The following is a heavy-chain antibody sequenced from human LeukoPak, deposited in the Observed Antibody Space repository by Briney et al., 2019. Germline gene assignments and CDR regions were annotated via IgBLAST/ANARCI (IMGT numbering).Heavy chain of an antibody. CDR2: IKQDGSEK. J-gene: IGHJ4*02. CDR3: VRDSDRVRDY. V-gene: IGHV3-7*01. Sequence: GESLKISCKGSGYSFTSYWIGWVRQAPGKGLEWVANIKQDGSEKSYVDSVKGRFTISRDNAKNSLYLQMNSLRVEDTAVYYCVRDSDRVRDYWGQGTLVTVSS. CDR1: GYSFTSYW. D-gene: IGHD3-10*01.